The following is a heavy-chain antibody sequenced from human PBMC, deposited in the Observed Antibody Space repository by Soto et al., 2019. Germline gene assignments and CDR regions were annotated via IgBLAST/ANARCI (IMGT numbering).Heavy chain of an antibody. D-gene: IGHD4-17*01. CDR1: GGSISSDY. Sequence: QVQLQESGPGLVKHSETLSLTCTVSGGSISSDYWSWIRQPPGKGLEWIGYIYYSGGTNYNPSLKSRVTISVDTSKSQFSRKLSSVTAADTAGYYCARRTTLTPDAFDIWGQGTVVTVSS. CDR2: IYYSGGT. J-gene: IGHJ3*02. CDR3: ARRTTLTPDAFDI. V-gene: IGHV4-59*01.